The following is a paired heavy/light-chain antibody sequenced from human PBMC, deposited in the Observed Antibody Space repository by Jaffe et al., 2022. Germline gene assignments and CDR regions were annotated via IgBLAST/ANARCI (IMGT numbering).Heavy chain of an antibody. J-gene: IGHJ6*03. CDR1: GGSFSGYY. D-gene: IGHD2-15*01. CDR3: ARRPGVVVAATRGGSYQYQAAYYMDV. V-gene: IGHV4-34*01. CDR2: INHSGST. Sequence: QVQLQQWGAGLLKPSETLSLTCAVYGGSFSGYYWSWIRQPPGKGLEWIGEINHSGSTNYNPSLKSRVTISVDTSKNQFSLKLSSVTAADTAVYYCARRPGVVVAATRGGSYQYQAAYYMDVWGKGTTVTVSS.
Light chain of an antibody. CDR1: SSNIGNNY. J-gene: IGLJ7*01. CDR2: DNN. Sequence: QSVLTQPPSVSAAPGQKVTISCSGSSSNIGNNYVSWYQQLPGTAPKLLIYDNNKRPSGIPDRFSGSKSGTSATLGITGLQTGDEADYYCGTWDSSLSAAVFGGGTQLTVL. V-gene: IGLV1-51*01. CDR3: GTWDSSLSAAV.